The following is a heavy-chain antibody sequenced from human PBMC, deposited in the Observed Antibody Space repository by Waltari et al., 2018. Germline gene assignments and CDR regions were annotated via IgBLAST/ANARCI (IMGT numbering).Heavy chain of an antibody. CDR2: IKQDGSEK. Sequence: EVQLVESGGGLVEPGGSLRLCCAASGFTFRSYWMSWVRQAPGKGLEWVANIKQDGSEKYYVDSVKGRFTISRDNAKNSLYLQMNSLRAEDTAVYYCARESYSYDTIWGQGTLVTVSS. V-gene: IGHV3-7*01. CDR1: GFTFRSYW. D-gene: IGHD5-18*01. CDR3: ARESYSYDTI. J-gene: IGHJ4*02.